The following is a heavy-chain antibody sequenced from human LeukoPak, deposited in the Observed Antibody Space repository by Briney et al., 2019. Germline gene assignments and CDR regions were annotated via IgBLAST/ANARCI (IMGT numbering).Heavy chain of an antibody. J-gene: IGHJ3*02. CDR3: ARDDYDSSSDVLDI. D-gene: IGHD3-22*01. CDR1: GYTFTGYY. CDR2: INTNTGNP. V-gene: IGHV7-4-1*02. Sequence: ASVKVSCKASGYTFTGYYMHWVRQAPGQGLEWMGWINTNTGNPTYAQGFTGRFVFSLDTSVSTAYLQISSLKAEDTAVYYCARDDYDSSSDVLDIWGQGTMVTVSS.